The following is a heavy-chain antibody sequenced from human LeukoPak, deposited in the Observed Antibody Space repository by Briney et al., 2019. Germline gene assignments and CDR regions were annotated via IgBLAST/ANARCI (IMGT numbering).Heavy chain of an antibody. CDR3: TRYPDSSWGAFDI. Sequence: GGSLRLFCAASGFIVSSNYMSWVRQAPGKGLEWVSVMYNDGTTYYTDSVKGRFTISRDNSKNTLHLQMHSLRAEDTAVYYCTRYPDSSWGAFDIWGQGTMVTVSS. D-gene: IGHD3-16*01. J-gene: IGHJ3*02. CDR2: MYNDGTT. CDR1: GFIVSSNY. V-gene: IGHV3-66*01.